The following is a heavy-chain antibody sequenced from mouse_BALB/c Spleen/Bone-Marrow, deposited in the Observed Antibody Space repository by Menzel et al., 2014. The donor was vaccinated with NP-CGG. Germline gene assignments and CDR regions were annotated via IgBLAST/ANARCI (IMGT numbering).Heavy chain of an antibody. D-gene: IGHD1-1*01. Sequence: QVQLKQSGPGLVAPSQTLSITCTVSGFSLTSYGVHWVRQPPGKGLEWLGVIWAGGSTNYNSALMSRLSISKDNSKSKVFLKMNSLQTDDTAMYYCARGLGRWFDYWGQGTIFTVSS. CDR2: IWAGGST. CDR3: ARGLGRWFDY. CDR1: GFSLTSYG. V-gene: IGHV2-9*02. J-gene: IGHJ2*01.